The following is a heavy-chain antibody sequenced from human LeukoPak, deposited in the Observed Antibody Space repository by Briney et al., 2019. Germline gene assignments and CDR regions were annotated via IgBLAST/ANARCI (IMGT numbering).Heavy chain of an antibody. J-gene: IGHJ6*03. Sequence: PSETLSLTCTVSGGSISSFYWSWIRQPPGKGLEWIGYIYYTGSTNYNSSLKSRVTISVDTSKNQFSLKLSSVTAADTAVYYCARHRYYYRSGSYYGAPYYMDVWGKGTTVTISS. CDR2: IYYTGST. D-gene: IGHD3-10*01. CDR1: GGSISSFY. V-gene: IGHV4-59*08. CDR3: ARHRYYYRSGSYYGAPYYMDV.